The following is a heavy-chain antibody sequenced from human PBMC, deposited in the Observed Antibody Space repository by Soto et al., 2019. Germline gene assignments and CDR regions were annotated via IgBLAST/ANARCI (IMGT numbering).Heavy chain of an antibody. CDR3: ARDRGFVVRAPPVDY. Sequence: QVQLVQSGAEVKKPGASVKVSCKASGYTFTSYGISWVRQAPGQGLEWMGWISTYNGNTNYAQKLQGRVTMTTDTSKSTGYMALRSLRSDDTAVYYCARDRGFVVRAPPVDYCGQVTLVTVS. J-gene: IGHJ4*02. CDR2: ISTYNGNT. CDR1: GYTFTSYG. V-gene: IGHV1-18*01. D-gene: IGHD2-21*01.